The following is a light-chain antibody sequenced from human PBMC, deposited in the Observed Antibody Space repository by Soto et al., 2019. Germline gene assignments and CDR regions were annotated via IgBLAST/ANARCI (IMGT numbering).Light chain of an antibody. CDR3: QQYCSSLLT. Sequence: EIVLTQSPGTLSLSPGERATLSCRASQSVSSSYLAWYQQKPGQAPRLLIYGASSRATGIPVRLSGSGSGTHFTLTIRRLEPEDFAVYYCQQYCSSLLTFGPATKVHIK. CDR1: QSVSSSY. J-gene: IGKJ3*01. V-gene: IGKV3-20*01. CDR2: GAS.